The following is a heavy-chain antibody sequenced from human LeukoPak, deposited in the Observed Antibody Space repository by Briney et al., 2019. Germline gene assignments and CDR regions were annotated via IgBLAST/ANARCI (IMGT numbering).Heavy chain of an antibody. D-gene: IGHD3-16*01. J-gene: IGHJ4*02. CDR2: ITGSGSTT. CDR3: ARAIVFMSTGPHLDY. Sequence: GGSLRLSCAASGFTFSSYAMSWVRQAPGKGLEWVSTITGSGSTTYYADSVKGRFTISRDNAENTLYLQMNSLRAEDTAVYYCARAIVFMSTGPHLDYWGQGTLAIVSS. CDR1: GFTFSSYA. V-gene: IGHV3-23*01.